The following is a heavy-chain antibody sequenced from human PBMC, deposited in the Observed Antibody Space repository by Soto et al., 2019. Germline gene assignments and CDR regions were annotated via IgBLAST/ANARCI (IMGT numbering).Heavy chain of an antibody. CDR3: ARDGVSSTEYTCNYGTDFDY. Sequence: QVQLVESGGGVVQPGRSLRLSCAASGFTYSTYTMHWVRQAPGKGLEWVAVISYDGNNKFYADSVKGRFTISRDSTKQTLYLQMNSLRPDDTAMYYCARDGVSSTEYTCNYGTDFDYWGQGALVTVSS. D-gene: IGHD1-7*01. J-gene: IGHJ4*02. CDR2: ISYDGNNK. V-gene: IGHV3-30-3*01. CDR1: GFTYSTYT.